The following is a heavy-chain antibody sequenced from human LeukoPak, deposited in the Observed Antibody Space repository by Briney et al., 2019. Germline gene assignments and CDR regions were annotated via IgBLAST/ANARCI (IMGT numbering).Heavy chain of an antibody. CDR3: ARGTIAAAGPLVHWFDP. CDR1: GGTFSSYA. V-gene: IGHV1-69*13. Sequence: SVKVSCKASGGTFSSYAISWVRQAPGQGLEWMGGIIPIFGTANYAQKFQGRVTITADESTSTAYMELSSLRSEDTAVYYCARGTIAAAGPLVHWFDPWGQGTLVTVSS. J-gene: IGHJ5*02. CDR2: IIPIFGTA. D-gene: IGHD6-13*01.